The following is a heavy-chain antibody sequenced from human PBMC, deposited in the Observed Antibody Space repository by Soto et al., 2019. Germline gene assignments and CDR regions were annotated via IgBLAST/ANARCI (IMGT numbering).Heavy chain of an antibody. J-gene: IGHJ6*02. CDR3: AKAAWGGAFGYRYYYYYGMDV. D-gene: IGHD2-21*01. Sequence: GGSLRLSCAASGFTFSSYGMHWVRQAPGKGLEWVAVISYDGSNKYYADSVKGRFTISRDNSKNTLYLQMNSLRAEDTAVYYCAKAAWGGAFGYRYYYYYGMDVWGQGTTVTVSS. V-gene: IGHV3-30*18. CDR1: GFTFSSYG. CDR2: ISYDGSNK.